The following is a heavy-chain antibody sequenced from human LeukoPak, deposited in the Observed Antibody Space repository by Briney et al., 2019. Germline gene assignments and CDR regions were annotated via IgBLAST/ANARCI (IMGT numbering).Heavy chain of an antibody. CDR2: IVVGSGNT. CDR1: GFTFTSSA. CDR3: AADWVAAAGALRYYYHMDV. Sequence: SVKVSCKASGFTFTSSAMQWVRQARGQRLEWIGWIVVGSGNTNYAQKFQERVTITRDMSTSTAYMELGSLRSEDTAVYYCAADWVAAAGALRYYYHMDVWGKGTTVTVSS. J-gene: IGHJ6*03. V-gene: IGHV1-58*02. D-gene: IGHD6-13*01.